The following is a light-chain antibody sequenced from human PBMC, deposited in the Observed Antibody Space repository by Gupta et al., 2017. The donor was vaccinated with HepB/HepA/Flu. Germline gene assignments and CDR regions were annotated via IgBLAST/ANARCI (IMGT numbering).Light chain of an antibody. Sequence: DIVMTQSPLSLPVTPGEPASISCRSSQSLLHSNGYNYLDWYLQKPGQSPQLLIYLGSNRASGVPDRFSGSGSGTDXTLKISXVEAEDVGVYYCMQALQTPPSTFGXGTKVDIK. CDR2: LGS. CDR1: QSLLHSNGYNY. CDR3: MQALQTPPST. J-gene: IGKJ3*01. V-gene: IGKV2-28*01.